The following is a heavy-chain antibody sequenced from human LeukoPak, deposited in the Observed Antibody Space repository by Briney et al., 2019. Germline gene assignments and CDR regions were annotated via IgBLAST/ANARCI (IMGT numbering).Heavy chain of an antibody. V-gene: IGHV3-53*01. Sequence: GGSLRLSCAASGFTVSSNYMSWVRQAPGKGLEWVSVIYSGGSTYYADSVKGRFTISRDNAKNTLFLQMNSLRAEDTAVYYCARVAYSYGLLDYWGQGTLVTVSS. CDR2: IYSGGST. CDR1: GFTVSSNY. CDR3: ARVAYSYGLLDY. D-gene: IGHD2-15*01. J-gene: IGHJ4*02.